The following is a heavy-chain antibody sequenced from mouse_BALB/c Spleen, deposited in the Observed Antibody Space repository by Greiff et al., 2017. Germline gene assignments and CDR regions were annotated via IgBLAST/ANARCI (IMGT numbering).Heavy chain of an antibody. Sequence: EVQLVESGPSLVKPSQTLSLTCSVTGDSITSGYWNWIRKFPGNKLEYMGYISYSGSTYYNPSLKSRISITRDTSKNQYYLQLNSVTTEDTATYYCARWGIYYGYYFDYWGQGTTLTVSS. D-gene: IGHD1-2*01. J-gene: IGHJ2*01. CDR1: GDSITSGY. CDR2: ISYSGST. V-gene: IGHV3-8*02. CDR3: ARWGIYYGYYFDY.